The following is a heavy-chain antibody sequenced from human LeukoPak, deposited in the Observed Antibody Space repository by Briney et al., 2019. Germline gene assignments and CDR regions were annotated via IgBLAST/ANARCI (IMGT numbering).Heavy chain of an antibody. CDR1: GYTFSNYG. CDR2: ISAYNGNT. V-gene: IGHV1-18*01. CDR3: ARGDFRGLGGSGSYYYYYYMGV. J-gene: IGHJ6*03. Sequence: ASVKVSCKASGYTFSNYGISWVRQAPGQGLEWMGWISAYNGNTNYAQKFQGRVTMTRNTSINTAYMELSSLRSEDTAVYYCARGDFRGLGGSGSYYYYYYMGVWGKGTTVTISS. D-gene: IGHD3-10*01.